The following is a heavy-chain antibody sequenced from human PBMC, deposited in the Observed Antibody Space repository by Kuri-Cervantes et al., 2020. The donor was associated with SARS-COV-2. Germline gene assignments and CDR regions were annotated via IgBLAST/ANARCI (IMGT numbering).Heavy chain of an antibody. CDR1: RFTFSSYD. Sequence: GGSLRLSCAASRFTFSSYDMHWVRQATGKVLEWVSAIGTAGDTYYPGSVKGQFTISRENAEDSLYLQMNSLGAGDKAVYYCARGDVQSGVDAFDIWGQGTMVTVSS. J-gene: IGHJ3*02. V-gene: IGHV3-13*04. D-gene: IGHD1-1*01. CDR3: ARGDVQSGVDAFDI. CDR2: IGTAGDT.